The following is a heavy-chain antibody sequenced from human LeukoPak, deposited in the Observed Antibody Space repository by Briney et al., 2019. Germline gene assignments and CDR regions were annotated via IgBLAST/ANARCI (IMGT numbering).Heavy chain of an antibody. CDR3: AREYSSGWNNYYYGMDV. D-gene: IGHD6-19*01. V-gene: IGHV1-2*02. CDR1: GYTFTGYY. CDR2: INPNSGGT. J-gene: IGHJ6*02. Sequence: ASVKVSCKASGYTFTGYYMHWVRQAPGQGLEWMGWINPNSGGTNYAQKFQGRVTMTRDTSISTAYMELSRLRSDDTAVYYCAREYSSGWNNYYYGMDVWGQGTTVTVSS.